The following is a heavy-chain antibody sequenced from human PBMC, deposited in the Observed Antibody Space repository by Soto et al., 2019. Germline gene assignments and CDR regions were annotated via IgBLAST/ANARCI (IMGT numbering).Heavy chain of an antibody. CDR1: GFTFNTYW. CDR2: ANSDGSST. Sequence: GGSLRLSCAASGFTFNTYWMHWVRQAPGKGLVWVSRANSDGSSTTYADSVKGRFTISRDNAKNTLYLQMNGLRVEDTAIYYCAREYYSSGTHWGQGTLVTVS. CDR3: AREYYSSGTH. D-gene: IGHD3-10*01. J-gene: IGHJ1*01. V-gene: IGHV3-74*03.